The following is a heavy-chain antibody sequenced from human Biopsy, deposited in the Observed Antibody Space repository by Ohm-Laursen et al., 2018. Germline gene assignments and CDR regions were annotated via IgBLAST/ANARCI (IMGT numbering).Heavy chain of an antibody. CDR3: ARDLFDQSWIHADYSYHGMDV. CDR1: GFSLSTTGVG. Sequence: PTQTLTLTGAFSGFSLSTTGVGVTWIRQPPGKALECLAVVFWDDDKRYSPSLKNRVTITKDTSENQVVLTVTNMDPVDTATYYCARDLFDQSWIHADYSYHGMDVWGQGTTVTVSS. D-gene: IGHD5-18*01. V-gene: IGHV2-5*02. CDR2: VFWDDDK. J-gene: IGHJ6*02.